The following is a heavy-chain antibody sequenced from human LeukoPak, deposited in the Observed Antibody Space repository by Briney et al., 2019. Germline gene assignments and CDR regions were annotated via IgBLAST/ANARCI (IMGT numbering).Heavy chain of an antibody. V-gene: IGHV4-39*07. CDR3: ASSGLTSVAFDY. Sequence: PSETLSLTCTVSGGSIRSTDHYWGWIRQPPGKGLEWIGRIYSSGSTNYNPSLKSRVTMSVDTSKNQFSLKPRSVTAADTAVYYCASSGLTSVAFDYWGQGTLVTVSS. CDR2: IYSSGST. CDR1: GGSIRSTDHY. D-gene: IGHD6-19*01. J-gene: IGHJ4*02.